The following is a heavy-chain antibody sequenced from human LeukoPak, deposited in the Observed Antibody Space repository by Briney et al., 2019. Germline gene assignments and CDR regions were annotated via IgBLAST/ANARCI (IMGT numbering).Heavy chain of an antibody. J-gene: IGHJ6*02. D-gene: IGHD3-3*01. Sequence: SETLSLTCTVSGGSISSYYWSWIRQPPGKGLEWIGYIYYSGSTNYNPSLKSRVTISVDTSKNQFSLKLRSVTAADTAVYYCARDGPPHYDFWSGSYYGMDVWGQGTTVTVSS. CDR3: ARDGPPHYDFWSGSYYGMDV. CDR2: IYYSGST. CDR1: GGSISSYY. V-gene: IGHV4-59*01.